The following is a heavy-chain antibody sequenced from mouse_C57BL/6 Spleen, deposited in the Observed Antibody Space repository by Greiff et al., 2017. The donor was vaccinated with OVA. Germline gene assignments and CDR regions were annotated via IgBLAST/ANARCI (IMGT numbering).Heavy chain of an antibody. V-gene: IGHV1-50*01. Sequence: QVQLQQPGAELVKPGASVKLSCKASGYTFTSYWMQWVKQRPGQGLEWIGEIDPSDSYTNCNQKFKGKATLTVDTSSSTAYMQLSSLTSEDSAVYYCARGITTVVAPDYWGQGTTLTVSS. CDR2: IDPSDSYT. CDR1: GYTFTSYW. CDR3: ARGITTVVAPDY. D-gene: IGHD1-1*01. J-gene: IGHJ2*01.